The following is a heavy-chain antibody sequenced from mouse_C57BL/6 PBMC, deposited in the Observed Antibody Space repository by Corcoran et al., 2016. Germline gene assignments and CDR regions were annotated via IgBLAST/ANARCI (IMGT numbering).Heavy chain of an antibody. Sequence: QIQLVQSGPELKKPGETVKISCKASGYTFTTYGMSWVKQAPGKGLKWMGWINTYSGVPTYADDFKGRFAFSLETSASTAYLQINNLKNEDTATYFCASGTTVERPSFDYWGQGTTLTVSS. J-gene: IGHJ2*01. D-gene: IGHD1-1*01. CDR3: ASGTTVERPSFDY. V-gene: IGHV9-3*01. CDR1: GYTFTTYG. CDR2: INTYSGVP.